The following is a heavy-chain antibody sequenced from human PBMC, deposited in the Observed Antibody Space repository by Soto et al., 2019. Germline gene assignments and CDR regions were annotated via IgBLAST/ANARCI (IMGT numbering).Heavy chain of an antibody. CDR3: ARGHATYRGWPWDC. V-gene: IGHV1-2*04. D-gene: IGHD3-22*01. J-gene: IGHJ4*02. CDR1: GYTLTGYY. Sequence: GVSVKVSCKASGYTLTGYYMHWVRQAPGQGLEWMGWINPNSGGTEYAEKFQGWVTMTRDTSITTAYMEVSRLTSDDTAVYYCARGHATYRGWPWDCWGQGTLVTVSS. CDR2: INPNSGGT.